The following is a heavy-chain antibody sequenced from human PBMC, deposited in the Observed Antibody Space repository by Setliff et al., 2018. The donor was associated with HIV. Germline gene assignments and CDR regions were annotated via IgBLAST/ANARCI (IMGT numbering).Heavy chain of an antibody. CDR1: GGTFSSYA. J-gene: IGHJ4*02. Sequence: SVKVSCKASGGTFSSYAISWVRQAPGQGLEWMGGIIPILGIATYAQKFQGRVTMTRDTSISTAYMEVSRLRSDDTAVYYCAQLGMVDDFDYWGQGTRVTVSS. CDR2: IIPILGIA. D-gene: IGHD1-1*01. V-gene: IGHV1-69*10. CDR3: AQLGMVDDFDY.